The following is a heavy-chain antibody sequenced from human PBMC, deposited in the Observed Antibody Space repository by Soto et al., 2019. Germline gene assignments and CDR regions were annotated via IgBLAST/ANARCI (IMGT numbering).Heavy chain of an antibody. CDR3: ATADVVITAYYYYGMDV. V-gene: IGHV1-2*02. Sequence: GASVKVSCKASGYTFTGYYMHWVRQAPGQGLEWMGWINPNSGGTNYAQKFQGRVTMTRDTSISTAYMELSRLRSDDTAVYYCATADVVITAYYYYGMDVWGQGTTVTVSS. CDR2: INPNSGGT. CDR1: GYTFTGYY. D-gene: IGHD3-22*01. J-gene: IGHJ6*02.